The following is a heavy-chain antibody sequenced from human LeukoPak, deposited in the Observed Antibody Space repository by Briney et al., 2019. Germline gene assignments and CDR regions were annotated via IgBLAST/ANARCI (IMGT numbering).Heavy chain of an antibody. CDR1: GFTFSTYS. V-gene: IGHV3-21*01. CDR2: ISGGGSYI. CDR3: ARDRVASGRFGEVAS. J-gene: IGHJ5*02. Sequence: GGSLRLSCAASGFTFSTYSMNWVRQAPGKGLEWVSFISGGGSYIYYAESVKSRFTISRDNAKNSPYLQMNSLRAEDTAIHYCARDRVASGRFGEVASWGQGTLVTVSS. D-gene: IGHD3-10*01.